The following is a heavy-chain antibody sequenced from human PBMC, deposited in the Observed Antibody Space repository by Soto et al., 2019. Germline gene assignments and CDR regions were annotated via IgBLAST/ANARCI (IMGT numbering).Heavy chain of an antibody. J-gene: IGHJ3*02. V-gene: IGHV3-23*01. CDR1: GFIFSTYA. CDR2: ISSSGDSA. Sequence: PGGSLRLSCAASGFIFSTYAMNWVRQAPGKGLEWVSAISSSGDSAYYAESVRGRFTISRDNSINTLYLQMGSLRPEDTAVYYCAHPRGYGVFDAVDIWGQGTMVTVSS. D-gene: IGHD4-17*01. CDR3: AHPRGYGVFDAVDI.